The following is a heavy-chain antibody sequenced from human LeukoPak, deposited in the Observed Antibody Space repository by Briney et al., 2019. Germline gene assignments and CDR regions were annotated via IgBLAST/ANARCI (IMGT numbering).Heavy chain of an antibody. D-gene: IGHD3-22*01. Sequence: GRSLRLSCAASGFTFDDYAMHWVRQAPGKGLEWVPGISWNSGSIGYADSAKGRFTISRDNAKNSLFLQMNSLRAEDTAVYFCARARYDSSGYYPLGDYWGQGTLVTVSS. CDR3: ARARYDSSGYYPLGDY. CDR2: ISWNSGSI. J-gene: IGHJ4*02. CDR1: GFTFDDYA. V-gene: IGHV3-9*01.